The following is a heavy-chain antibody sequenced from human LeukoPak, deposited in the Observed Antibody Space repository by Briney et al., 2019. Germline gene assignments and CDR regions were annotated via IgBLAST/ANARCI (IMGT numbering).Heavy chain of an antibody. CDR3: SRENGAFSPFGY. CDR1: GGSTTSTNW. Sequence: PSETLSLTCGVSGGSTTSTNWWSWVRQPPGQGLEWIGEVSLSGLTNYNPSLSSRVIMALDTSKNHLSLHLTSVTAADTAVYYCSRENGAFSPFGYWGQGYLVTVLS. V-gene: IGHV4-4*02. J-gene: IGHJ4*02. D-gene: IGHD2-8*01. CDR2: VSLSGLT.